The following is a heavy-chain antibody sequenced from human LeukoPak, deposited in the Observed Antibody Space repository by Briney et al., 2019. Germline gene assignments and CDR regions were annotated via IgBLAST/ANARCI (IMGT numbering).Heavy chain of an antibody. Sequence: ASVKVSCKASGSTFTSYGISWVRLAPGQGLEWMGWISTYNGNTNYAQKVKGRVTMTTDTSTSTAYMELRSLRSDDTAVYYCARLSGLGPDSPWELVRWGQGALVTVSS. V-gene: IGHV1-18*01. CDR3: ARLSGLGPDSPWELVR. J-gene: IGHJ4*02. CDR1: GSTFTSYG. CDR2: ISTYNGNT. D-gene: IGHD1-26*01.